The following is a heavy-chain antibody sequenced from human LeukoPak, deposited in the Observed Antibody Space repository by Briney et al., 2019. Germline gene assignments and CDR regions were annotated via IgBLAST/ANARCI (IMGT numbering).Heavy chain of an antibody. Sequence: GGSLRLSCAASGFIFSNYDIYWVRQAPGKGLEWVSAISGSGGSTYYADSVKGRFTISRDNSKNTLYLQMNSLRAEDTAVYYCAKDGYSGYDFYDWDYWGQGTLVTVSS. CDR1: GFIFSNYD. CDR3: AKDGYSGYDFYDWDY. D-gene: IGHD5-12*01. CDR2: ISGSGGST. V-gene: IGHV3-23*01. J-gene: IGHJ4*02.